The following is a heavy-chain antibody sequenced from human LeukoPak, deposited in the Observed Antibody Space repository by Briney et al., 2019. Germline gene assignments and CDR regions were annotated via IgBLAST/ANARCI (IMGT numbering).Heavy chain of an antibody. J-gene: IGHJ4*02. V-gene: IGHV3-30-3*01. Sequence: GGSLRLSCAASGFTFSSYAMHWVRQAPGKGLEWVAVISYDGSNKYYADSVKGRFTISRDNSKNTLYLQMNSLRAEDTAVYYCATTILRHFDWLSEHNDYWGQGTLVTVSS. CDR3: ATTILRHFDWLSEHNDY. CDR2: ISYDGSNK. D-gene: IGHD3-9*01. CDR1: GFTFSSYA.